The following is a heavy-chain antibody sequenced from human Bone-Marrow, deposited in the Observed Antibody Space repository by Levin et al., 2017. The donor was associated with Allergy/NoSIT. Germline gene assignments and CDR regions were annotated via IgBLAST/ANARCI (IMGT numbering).Heavy chain of an antibody. D-gene: IGHD3-10*01. J-gene: IGHJ6*02. CDR2: VRSEPYGGTS. CDR3: ALLRISREPDRSYFYDGLDV. Sequence: QTGGSLRLSCSVSGLSLEDASLAWIRQIPGRGLEYLGFVRSEPYGGTSEYAASVKARFIISKDDSKNIAYLQMNTLKIEDTGVYFCALLRISREPDRSYFYDGLDVWGQGTTVAVSS. CDR1: GLSLEDAS. V-gene: IGHV3-49*03.